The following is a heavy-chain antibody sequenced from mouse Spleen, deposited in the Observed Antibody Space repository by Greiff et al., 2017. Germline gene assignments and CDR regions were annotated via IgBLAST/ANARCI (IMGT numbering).Heavy chain of an antibody. J-gene: IGHJ4*01. D-gene: IGHD2-2*01. Sequence: QVHVKQSGAELVKPGASVKMSCKASGYTFTTYPIEWMKQNHGKSLEWIGNFHPYNDDTKYNEKFKGKATLTVEKSSSTVYLELSRLTSDDSAVYYCARGGGYDYAMDYWGQGTSVTVSS. CDR3: ARGGGYDYAMDY. CDR2: FHPYNDDT. V-gene: IGHV1-47*01. CDR1: GYTFTTYP.